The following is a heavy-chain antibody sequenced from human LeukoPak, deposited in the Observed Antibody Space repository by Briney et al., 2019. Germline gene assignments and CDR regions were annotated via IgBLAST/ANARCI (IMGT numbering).Heavy chain of an antibody. Sequence: SVKVSCKASGGTFSSYAIRWVRQAPGQGLEWMGGIIPIFGTANYAQKFQGRVTITADESTSTAYVELSSLRSEDTAVYYCARDHTAMVKDYYYGMDVWGKGTTVTVPS. J-gene: IGHJ6*04. CDR2: IIPIFGTA. CDR1: GGTFSSYA. V-gene: IGHV1-69*13. CDR3: ARDHTAMVKDYYYGMDV. D-gene: IGHD5-18*01.